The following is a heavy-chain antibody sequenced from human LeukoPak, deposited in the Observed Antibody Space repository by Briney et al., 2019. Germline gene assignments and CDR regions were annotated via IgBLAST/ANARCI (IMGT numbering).Heavy chain of an antibody. V-gene: IGHV1-18*04. D-gene: IGHD1-14*01. CDR2: ISAYNGNT. CDR3: ARDILTTPCRGDY. Sequence: ASVKVSCKASGYTFTGYYMHWVRQAPGQGLEWMGWISAYNGNTNYAQKLQGRVTMTTDTSTSTAYMELRSLRSDDTAVYYCARDILTTPCRGDYWGQGTLVTVSS. J-gene: IGHJ4*02. CDR1: GYTFTGYY.